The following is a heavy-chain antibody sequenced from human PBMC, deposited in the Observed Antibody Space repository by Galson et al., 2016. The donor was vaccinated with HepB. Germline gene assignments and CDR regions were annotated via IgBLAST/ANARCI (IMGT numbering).Heavy chain of an antibody. D-gene: IGHD2-21*02. V-gene: IGHV3-48*03. CDR3: ARKCGGDCFSAFDI. CDR1: GFTFSSYG. CDR2: ISSSGSTI. J-gene: IGHJ3*02. Sequence: SLRLSCAASGFTFSSYGMNWVRQAPGKGLEWVSYISSSGSTIYYADSVKGRFTISRDNAKNSLFLQMNSLRAEDTAIYYCARKCGGDCFSAFDIWGQGTMVTVSS.